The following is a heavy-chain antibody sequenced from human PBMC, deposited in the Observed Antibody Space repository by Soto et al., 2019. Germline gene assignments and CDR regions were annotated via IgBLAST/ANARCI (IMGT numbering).Heavy chain of an antibody. CDR2: ISAYNGNT. D-gene: IGHD2-21*01. CDR3: AVSTCWLLDFDY. Sequence: QVQLVQSGAEVKKPRASVKVSCKASGYTFTNYGISWVRQAPGQGLEWMGWISAYNGNTNYAQGLQGTITMTTDTPTSQVYRELRSLRSVYTAVYYCAVSTCWLLDFDYWGQGALVTVSS. CDR1: GYTFTNYG. V-gene: IGHV1-18*01. J-gene: IGHJ4*02.